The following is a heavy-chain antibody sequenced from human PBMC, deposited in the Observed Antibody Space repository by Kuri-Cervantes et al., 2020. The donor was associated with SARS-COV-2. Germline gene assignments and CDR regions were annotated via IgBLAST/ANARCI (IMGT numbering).Heavy chain of an antibody. CDR1: GFTFSSYG. V-gene: IGHV3-33*08. CDR2: IRYDGSNK. J-gene: IGHJ5*02. Sequence: GESLKISCAASGFTFSSYGMHWVRQAPGKGLEWVAFIRYDGSNKYYADSVKGRFTISRDNSKNTLYLQMNSLRVEDTAVYYCARWDIVVAPTAHLNPGFDPWGQGTLVTVSS. D-gene: IGHD2-2*01. CDR3: ARWDIVVAPTAHLNPGFDP.